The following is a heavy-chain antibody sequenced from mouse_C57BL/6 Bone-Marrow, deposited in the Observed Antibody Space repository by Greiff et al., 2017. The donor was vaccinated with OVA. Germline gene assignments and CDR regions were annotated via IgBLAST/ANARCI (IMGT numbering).Heavy chain of an antibody. V-gene: IGHV14-2*01. J-gene: IGHJ4*01. CDR1: GFNIKDYY. CDR2: IDPEDGET. D-gene: IGHD1-1*01. CDR3: ARPSGVAPYYAMDY. Sequence: EVKVVESGAELVKPGASVKLSCTASGFNIKDYYMHWVKQRTEQGLEWIGRIDPEDGETKYAPKFQGKATLTADTSSNTAYLQLSSLTSEDTAVYYCARPSGVAPYYAMDYWGQGTSVTVSS.